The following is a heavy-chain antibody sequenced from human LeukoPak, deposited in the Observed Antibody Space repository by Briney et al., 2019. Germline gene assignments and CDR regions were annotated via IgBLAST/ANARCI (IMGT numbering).Heavy chain of an antibody. CDR2: VYYGRSP. Sequence: SETLSLTCTVSGDSISRSSYYWAWIRQPPGEGLEWIGSVYYGRSPYFNPSLESRATISVVTSKNHFSLKMSSVTAADTAVYYCARSSGTGTFCYWGQGTLVTVSS. J-gene: IGHJ4*02. CDR1: GDSISRSSYY. D-gene: IGHD6-25*01. V-gene: IGHV4-39*02. CDR3: ARSSGTGTFCY.